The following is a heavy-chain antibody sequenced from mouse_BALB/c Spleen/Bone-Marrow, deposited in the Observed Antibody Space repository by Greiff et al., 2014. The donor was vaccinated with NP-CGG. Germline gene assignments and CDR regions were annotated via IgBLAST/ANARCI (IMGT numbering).Heavy chain of an antibody. CDR2: INPSNGRT. D-gene: IGHD2-1*01. CDR1: GYTFTSYW. Sequence: QVQLKESGAELVKPGASVKLPCKASGYTFTSYWMHWVKQRPGQGLEWIGEINPSNGRTNYNETFKSKATLTVDESSTTAYMQLSSLTSDDSAVYYCARYGNYDAMDYWGQGTSVTVSS. CDR3: ARYGNYDAMDY. V-gene: IGHV1S81*02. J-gene: IGHJ4*01.